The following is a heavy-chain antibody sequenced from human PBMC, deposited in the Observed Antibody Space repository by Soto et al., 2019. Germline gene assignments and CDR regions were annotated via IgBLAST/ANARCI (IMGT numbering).Heavy chain of an antibody. CDR2: ISSSSSYI. CDR3: ARDQDYGDNPWYFDY. CDR1: GFTFSSYS. D-gene: IGHD4-17*01. J-gene: IGHJ4*02. V-gene: IGHV3-21*01. Sequence: GGSLRLSCAASGFTFSSYSMNWVRQAPGKGLEWVSSISSSSSYIYYADSVKGRFTISRDNAKNSLYLQMNSLRAEDTAVYYCARDQDYGDNPWYFDYWGQGTLVTVSS.